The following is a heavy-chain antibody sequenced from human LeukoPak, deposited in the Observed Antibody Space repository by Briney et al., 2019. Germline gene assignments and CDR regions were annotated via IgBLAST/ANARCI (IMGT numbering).Heavy chain of an antibody. J-gene: IGHJ4*02. D-gene: IGHD1/OR15-1a*01. V-gene: IGHV4-38-2*01. CDR1: GYSINNAHY. CDR3: ARASVEHSIVAGDYFDY. Sequence: SETLSPTCAVSGYSINNAHYWAWIRQPPGKGQEWIGNISQSAIASYNPSLKSRVTISLDTSNNHFSLDLRSVAAADTAVYFCARASVEHSIVAGDYFDYWGQGTLVTVSS. CDR2: ISQSAIA.